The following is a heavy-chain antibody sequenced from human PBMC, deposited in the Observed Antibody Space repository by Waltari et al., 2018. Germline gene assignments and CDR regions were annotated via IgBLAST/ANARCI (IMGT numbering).Heavy chain of an antibody. CDR3: ATGVRAAWELLGV. CDR2: INHSGLN. D-gene: IGHD1-26*01. V-gene: IGHV4-34*01. CDR1: GAPFSDYF. Sequence: QVRLQQWGAGLLKPSETLSLTCAVYGAPFSDYFWTWIRQPPGKGLEWIGGINHSGLNNYDPSLKGRATISGDTSTNRFSLSLNSVTVADTAVYYCATGVRAAWELLGVWSQGTLVSISS. J-gene: IGHJ1*01.